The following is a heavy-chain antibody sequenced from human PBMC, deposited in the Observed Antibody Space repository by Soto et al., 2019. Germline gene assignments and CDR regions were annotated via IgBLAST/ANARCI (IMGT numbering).Heavy chain of an antibody. J-gene: IGHJ3*02. CDR2: ISYDGSNK. CDR3: ARHPSIGVAGRQESAFDI. V-gene: IGHV3-30-3*01. Sequence: QVQLVESGGGVVQPGRSLRLSCAASGFTFSSYAMHWVRQAPGKGLEWVAVISYDGSNKYYADSVKGRFTISRDNSKNTPYPQTNGVRAEDTAVYYCARHPSIGVAGRQESAFDIWGQGTMVTVSS. D-gene: IGHD6-19*01. CDR1: GFTFSSYA.